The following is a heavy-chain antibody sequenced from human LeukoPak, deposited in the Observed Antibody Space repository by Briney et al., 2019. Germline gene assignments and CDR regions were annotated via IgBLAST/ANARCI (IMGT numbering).Heavy chain of an antibody. CDR3: AKGGRGSSSYYYYYYMDV. Sequence: GGSLRLSCAASGFTFSSYGMHWVRQAPGKGLEWVAFIRYDGSNKYYADSVKGRFTISRDNSKNTLYLQMNSLRAEDTAVYYCAKGGRGSSSYYYYYYMDVWGKGTTVTVSS. D-gene: IGHD6-6*01. V-gene: IGHV3-30*02. J-gene: IGHJ6*03. CDR2: IRYDGSNK. CDR1: GFTFSSYG.